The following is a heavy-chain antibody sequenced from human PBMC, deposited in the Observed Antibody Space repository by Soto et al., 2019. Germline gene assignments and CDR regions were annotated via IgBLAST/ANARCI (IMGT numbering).Heavy chain of an antibody. CDR3: ARHGGSYSFDY. CDR1: GGSTSSYY. CDR2: NSYSGST. J-gene: IGHJ4*02. V-gene: IGHV4-59*08. D-gene: IGHD1-26*01. Sequence: QVQLQESGPGLVKPSETLSLTCTVTGGSTSSYYWSWLRQPPGKGLEWIGYNSYSGSTDYNPSLKGRVTRSVDTCKDQFSLRLSSATAADTAVYYCARHGGSYSFDYWGQGTLVTVSS.